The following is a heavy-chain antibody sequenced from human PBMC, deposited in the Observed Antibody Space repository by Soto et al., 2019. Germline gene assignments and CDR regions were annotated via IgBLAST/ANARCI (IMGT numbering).Heavy chain of an antibody. D-gene: IGHD3-3*01. Sequence: QVQLQQWGAGLLKPSETLSLTCAVYGGSFSGYYWSWIRQPPGKGLGWIGEINHSGSTNYNPSLKSRVTISVDTSKNQFSLKLSSVTAADTAVYYCARPRGFGVVTPSYYYGMDVWGQGTTVTVSS. CDR1: GGSFSGYY. J-gene: IGHJ6*02. CDR2: INHSGST. V-gene: IGHV4-34*01. CDR3: ARPRGFGVVTPSYYYGMDV.